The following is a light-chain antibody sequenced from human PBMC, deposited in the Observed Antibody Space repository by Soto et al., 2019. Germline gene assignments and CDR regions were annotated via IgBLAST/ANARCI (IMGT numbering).Light chain of an antibody. CDR1: QSISYY. Sequence: DIQMTQSPSSLSTSVGDRVTITCRASQSISYYLNWYQQKPGKAPKFLIYAASSLQSGAPSRFTGSGSGTDFTLTITSLQPDDAAVYYCQQTRSFPLTFGGGTKVDIK. CDR2: AAS. V-gene: IGKV1-39*01. CDR3: QQTRSFPLT. J-gene: IGKJ4*01.